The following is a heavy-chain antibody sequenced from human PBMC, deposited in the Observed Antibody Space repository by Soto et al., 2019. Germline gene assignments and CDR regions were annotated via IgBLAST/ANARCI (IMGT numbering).Heavy chain of an antibody. J-gene: IGHJ6*02. CDR1: GGTFSSYA. D-gene: IGHD1-26*01. Sequence: QVQLVQSGAEVKKPGSSVKVSCKASGGTFSSYAISWVRQAPGQGLEWMGGIIPIFGTANYAQKFQGRVTFTADEPPSTAYMELSSLRSEDTAVYYCAGRVQPRYYYGMAVWGQGTTVTASS. CDR3: AGRVQPRYYYGMAV. CDR2: IIPIFGTA. V-gene: IGHV1-69*12.